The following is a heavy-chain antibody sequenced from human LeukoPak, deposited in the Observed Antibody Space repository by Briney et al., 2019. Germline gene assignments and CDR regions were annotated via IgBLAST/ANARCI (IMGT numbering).Heavy chain of an antibody. CDR1: GGSVNSGSYY. CDR3: ARGLPLDY. V-gene: IGHV4-61*01. J-gene: IGHJ4*02. CDR2: IHYSGST. D-gene: IGHD2-21*02. Sequence: SETLSLTCTVSGGSVNSGSYYWSWIRRPPGKGLEWIGYIHYSGSTNYNPSLNSRVTLSVDTSKNQFSLKLSSVTAADTAMYYCARGLPLDYWGQGTLVTVSS.